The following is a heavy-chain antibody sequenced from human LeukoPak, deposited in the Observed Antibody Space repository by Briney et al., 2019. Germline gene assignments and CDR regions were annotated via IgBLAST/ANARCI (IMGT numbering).Heavy chain of an antibody. CDR1: GFTFSSYG. J-gene: IGHJ4*02. CDR3: AKSGLTGYYVADY. Sequence: PGRSLRLSCAASGFTFSSYGMHWVRQAPGKGLEWVAVISYDGSNKYYADSVKGRFTISRDNSKNTLYLQMNSLRAEDTAVYYCAKSGLTGYYVADYWGQGTLVTVSS. CDR2: ISYDGSNK. D-gene: IGHD3-9*01. V-gene: IGHV3-30*18.